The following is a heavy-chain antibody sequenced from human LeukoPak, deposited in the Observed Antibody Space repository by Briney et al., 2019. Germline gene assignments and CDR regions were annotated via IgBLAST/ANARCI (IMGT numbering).Heavy chain of an antibody. CDR1: GYTFTSHH. J-gene: IGHJ4*02. CDR3: ARAVVGYDILTGYTY. CDR2: INPSGGST. D-gene: IGHD3-9*01. V-gene: IGHV1-46*01. Sequence: ASVKVSCKASGYTFTSHHMHWVRQAPGQGLEWMGIINPSGGSTNYAQKFQGRVIMTRDMSTSTVYMELSSLTSGDTAVYYCARAVVGYDILTGYTYWGQGTLVTVSS.